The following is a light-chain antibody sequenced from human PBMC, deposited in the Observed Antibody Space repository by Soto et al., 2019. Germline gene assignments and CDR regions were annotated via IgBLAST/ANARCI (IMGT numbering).Light chain of an antibody. CDR1: SSNIGAGSD. J-gene: IGLJ1*01. CDR3: QSYDSSLSGYV. CDR2: NNN. V-gene: IGLV1-40*01. Sequence: QSVLTQPPSVSGAPGQRVTISCTGSSSNIGAGSDVHWYQQLPGTAPKLLIYNNNKRPSGVPDRFSGPKSGTSASLAITGLQAEDEADYYCQSYDSSLSGYVFGTGTKVTVL.